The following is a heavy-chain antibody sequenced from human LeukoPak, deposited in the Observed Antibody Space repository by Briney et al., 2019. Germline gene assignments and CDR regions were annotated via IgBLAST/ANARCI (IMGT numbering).Heavy chain of an antibody. CDR3: ARMVGALDAFDI. Sequence: SETLSLTCTVSGGSISSSIYYWGWIRQPPGKGLEWIGSIYYSGSTFYNPSLKSRVTISVDTSKNQFSLKLSSVTAADTAVYYCARMVGALDAFDIWGQGTMVTVSS. V-gene: IGHV4-39*07. CDR2: IYYSGST. CDR1: GGSISSSIYY. J-gene: IGHJ3*02. D-gene: IGHD1-26*01.